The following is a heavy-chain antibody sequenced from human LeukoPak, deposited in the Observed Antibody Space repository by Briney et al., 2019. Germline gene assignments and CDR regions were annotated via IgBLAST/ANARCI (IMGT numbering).Heavy chain of an antibody. V-gene: IGHV4-39*01. CDR1: GGPISSSRYY. J-gene: IGHJ3*02. D-gene: IGHD6-13*01. CDR3: ARHIIGIAAALNAFDI. Sequence: SETLSLTCTVSGGPISSSRYYCRWIRKPPGKGLEWNRSNYYSGSPYYNPYLKSRVTISVDTSKNQFSLKLSSVPAADTAVYYCARHIIGIAAALNAFDIWGQGTMVTVSS. CDR2: NYYSGSP.